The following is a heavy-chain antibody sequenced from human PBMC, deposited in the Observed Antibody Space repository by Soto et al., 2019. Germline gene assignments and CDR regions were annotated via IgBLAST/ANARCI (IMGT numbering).Heavy chain of an antibody. D-gene: IGHD6-19*01. CDR1: GGSFSGYC. CDR2: VDQSGRT. V-gene: IGHV4-34*01. J-gene: IGHJ4*02. Sequence: SETLSLTCAVYGGSFSGYCWSWIRQPPGKGLEWIGEVDQSGRTNYNPSLKSRVTISVDKSKNQFSLKLSSVTAADTAVYYCARVGVVDAVAGAFDFWGQGSLLTVSS. CDR3: ARVGVVDAVAGAFDF.